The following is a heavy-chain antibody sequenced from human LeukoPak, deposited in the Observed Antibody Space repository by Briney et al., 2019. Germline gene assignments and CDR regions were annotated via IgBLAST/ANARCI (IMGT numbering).Heavy chain of an antibody. V-gene: IGHV4-30-4*08. CDR1: GGSISSGDYY. Sequence: PSQTLSLTCTVSGGSISSGDYYWSWIRQPPGKGLEWIGYIYYSGSTYYNPSLKSRVTISVDTSKNQFSLKLSSVTAADTAVYYCAREAPTVTTRPYYYYYMDVWGKGTTVTVSS. J-gene: IGHJ6*03. CDR2: IYYSGST. CDR3: AREAPTVTTRPYYYYYMDV. D-gene: IGHD4-17*01.